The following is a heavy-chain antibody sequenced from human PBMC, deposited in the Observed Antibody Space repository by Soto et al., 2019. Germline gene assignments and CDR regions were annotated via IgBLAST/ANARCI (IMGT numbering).Heavy chain of an antibody. CDR2: IIPIFGTA. CDR1: GGTFSSYA. J-gene: IGHJ6*02. CDR3: ARGIAVAGTDKYYYYGMDV. V-gene: IGHV1-69*13. D-gene: IGHD6-19*01. Sequence: ASVKVSCKASGGTFSSYAISWVRQAPGQGLEWMGGIIPIFGTANYAQKFQGRVTITADESTSTAYMELSSLRSEDTAVYYCARGIAVAGTDKYYYYGMDVWGQGTTVTVSS.